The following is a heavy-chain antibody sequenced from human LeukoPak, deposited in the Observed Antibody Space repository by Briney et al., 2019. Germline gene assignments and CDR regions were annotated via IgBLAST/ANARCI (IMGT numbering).Heavy chain of an antibody. CDR2: ISGSGGST. Sequence: GGSLRLSCAASGFTFDDYGMSWVRQAPGKGLEWVSAISGSGGSTYYADSVKGRFTISRDNSKNMLYLQMNSLRAEDTAVYYCAKDPQWEGYWGQGTLVTVSS. CDR3: AKDPQWEGY. D-gene: IGHD1-26*01. CDR1: GFTFDDYG. V-gene: IGHV3-23*01. J-gene: IGHJ4*02.